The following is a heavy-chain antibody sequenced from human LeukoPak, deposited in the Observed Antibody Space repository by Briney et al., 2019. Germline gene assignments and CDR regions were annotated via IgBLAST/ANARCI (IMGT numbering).Heavy chain of an antibody. Sequence: NPGRSLTLSCSASGFSLTTYSTNWVRQPPRSGLGWVSSIISSRSYIYYADSEKGQFTISRDNAKNSLYLQMNSLRAEDTAVYYCARTPRDLSITMIVRHYYMDVWGKGTTVTVSS. CDR1: GFSLTTYS. D-gene: IGHD3-22*01. CDR2: IISSRSYI. J-gene: IGHJ6*03. CDR3: ARTPRDLSITMIVRHYYMDV. V-gene: IGHV3-21*01.